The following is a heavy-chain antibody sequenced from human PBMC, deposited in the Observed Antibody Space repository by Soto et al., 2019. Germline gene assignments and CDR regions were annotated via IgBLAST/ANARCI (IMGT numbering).Heavy chain of an antibody. V-gene: IGHV1-18*01. CDR1: GYTLSTYG. CDR3: AGKIFYYDSSGSLAFHYGLDV. J-gene: IGHJ6*02. CDR2: ISAFNGDT. D-gene: IGHD3-22*01. Sequence: QVQLVQSRAEVKKPGASVKVSCKASGYTLSTYGVSWVRQAPGQGLEWMGWISAFNGDTNYAQRFQGRVTMTSDTSTSPGSMGVREPRSDDKAVYYCAGKIFYYDSSGSLAFHYGLDVWGQGTTVIVSS.